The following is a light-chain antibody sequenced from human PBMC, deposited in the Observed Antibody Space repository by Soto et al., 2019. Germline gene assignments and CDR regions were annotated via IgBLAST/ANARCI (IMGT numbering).Light chain of an antibody. J-gene: IGKJ4*01. Sequence: DLQMTQSPSSLSASVGDRVTIACRASQSIGTDLNWFQQTAGKAPKLLIYGASNLETGVPSRFSGSGSGTDFTLTISSLKPEDSATYYCQQGYNTPLTFGGGTKVDIK. CDR1: QSIGTD. CDR2: GAS. CDR3: QQGYNTPLT. V-gene: IGKV1-39*01.